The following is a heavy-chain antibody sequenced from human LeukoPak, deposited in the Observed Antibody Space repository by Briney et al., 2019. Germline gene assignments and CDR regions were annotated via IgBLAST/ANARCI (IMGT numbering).Heavy chain of an antibody. CDR2: IRTSGDNT. Sequence: GGSLRLSCAASGFTFSNYAMSWVRQAPGKGLEWVSTIRTSGDNTYYADSVKGRFTISRDNSKNTLYLQMISLRAEDTALYYCAKCVTGWPNWFDPWGQGTLVTVSS. J-gene: IGHJ5*02. D-gene: IGHD6-19*01. CDR3: AKCVTGWPNWFDP. V-gene: IGHV3-23*01. CDR1: GFTFSNYA.